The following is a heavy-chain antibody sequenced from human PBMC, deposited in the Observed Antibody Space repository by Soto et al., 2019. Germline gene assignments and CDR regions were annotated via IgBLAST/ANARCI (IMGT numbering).Heavy chain of an antibody. D-gene: IGHD1-1*01. CDR1: GGSISSYY. V-gene: IGHV4-59*01. Sequence: SETLPLTCTVSGGSISSYYWSWIRQPPGKGLEWIGYIYYSGSTNYNPSLKSRVTISVDTSKNQFSLKLSSVTAADTAVYYCARGQLERRDWFDPWGQGTLVTVSS. CDR3: ARGQLERRDWFDP. CDR2: IYYSGST. J-gene: IGHJ5*02.